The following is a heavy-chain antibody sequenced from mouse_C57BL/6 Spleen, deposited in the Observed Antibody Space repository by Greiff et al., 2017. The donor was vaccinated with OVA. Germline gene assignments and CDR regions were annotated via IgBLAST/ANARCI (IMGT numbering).Heavy chain of an antibody. CDR3: ARVGYYCSSYYFDY. Sequence: EVKVVESEGGLVQPGSSMKLSCTASGFTFSDYYMAWVRQVQEKGIEWVANINYDGSSTYYLDSLKSRFIITGDNAKNILYLQMSSLKSEDTATYYCARVGYYCSSYYFDYWGQGTTLTVSS. CDR2: INYDGSST. V-gene: IGHV5-16*01. J-gene: IGHJ2*01. CDR1: GFTFSDYY. D-gene: IGHD1-1*01.